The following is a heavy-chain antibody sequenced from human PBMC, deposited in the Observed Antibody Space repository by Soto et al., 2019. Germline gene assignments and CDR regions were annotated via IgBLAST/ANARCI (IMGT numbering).Heavy chain of an antibody. J-gene: IGHJ4*02. V-gene: IGHV3-21*05. D-gene: IGHD2-21*01. CDR3: SRVAYSYGDDVDY. Sequence: EVRVVESGGGLVKPGGSLRLSCAASGFTFSSYSMNWVRQAPGKRLEWISGISSTGSFLFYADSVKGRFTISRDNAHNSLFLQMNRRRGEDTAVDYCSRVAYSYGDDVDYWDQGTLVTVSS. CDR1: GFTFSSYS. CDR2: ISSTGSFL.